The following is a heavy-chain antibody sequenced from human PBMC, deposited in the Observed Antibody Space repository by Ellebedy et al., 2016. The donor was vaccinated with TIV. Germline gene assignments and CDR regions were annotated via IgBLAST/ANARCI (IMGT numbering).Heavy chain of an antibody. CDR2: ISHAGDT. V-gene: IGHV4-38-2*02. J-gene: IGHJ4*02. CDR1: GYSISRGYY. CDR3: ARVTAASDPWELTTVFDY. D-gene: IGHD1-26*01. Sequence: SETLSLXXNVSGYSISRGYYWGWIRQPPGKGLQWIGSISHAGDTDYRPSLKSRVTISQDTSKNQFSLRLTSVTAADTAVYYCARVTAASDPWELTTVFDYWGQGTLVTVSS.